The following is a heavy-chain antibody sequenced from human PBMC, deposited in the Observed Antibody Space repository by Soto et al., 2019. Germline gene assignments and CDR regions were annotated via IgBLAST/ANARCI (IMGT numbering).Heavy chain of an antibody. CDR1: GYMFSNYD. CDR3: ARPGARYCGGDCYSSH. D-gene: IGHD2-21*02. V-gene: IGHV1-8*01. Sequence: VASVKVSCKASGYMFSNYDIMWVRQATGQGLEWMGWMNPDSDKTDYAQKFQGRVTMTGNTSISTAYMELTALTYEDTAIYYCARPGARYCGGDCYSSHWGQGTLVTVYS. CDR2: MNPDSDKT. J-gene: IGHJ4*02.